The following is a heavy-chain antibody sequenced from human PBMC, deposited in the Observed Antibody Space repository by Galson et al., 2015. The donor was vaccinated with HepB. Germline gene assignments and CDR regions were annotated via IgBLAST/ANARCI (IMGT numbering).Heavy chain of an antibody. CDR3: AKWDWMDYFDH. V-gene: IGHV3-23*01. Sequence: ASGFNFSSDVMSWVRQAPGKGLEWVSTISDSGITTYYADSVQGRFTISRDNSKNTLYLQMNSLRAEDTAVYYCAKWDWMDYFDHWGQGTLVTVSS. D-gene: IGHD3/OR15-3a*01. CDR1: GFNFSSDV. J-gene: IGHJ4*02. CDR2: ISDSGITT.